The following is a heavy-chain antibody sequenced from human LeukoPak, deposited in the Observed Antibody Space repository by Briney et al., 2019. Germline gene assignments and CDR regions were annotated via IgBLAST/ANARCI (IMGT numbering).Heavy chain of an antibody. CDR1: GFTFSSYS. CDR2: ISGDGAST. V-gene: IGHV3-23*01. Sequence: GSLRLSCAASGFTFSSYSMNWVRQAPGKGLEWVSGISGDGASTHYAESVKGQFTISRDNSQNTLFLQMNSLRVEDTAIYYCAKDSYVSGRPLHTFDVWGQGTMVTVSS. D-gene: IGHD3-10*01. CDR3: AKDSYVSGRPLHTFDV. J-gene: IGHJ3*01.